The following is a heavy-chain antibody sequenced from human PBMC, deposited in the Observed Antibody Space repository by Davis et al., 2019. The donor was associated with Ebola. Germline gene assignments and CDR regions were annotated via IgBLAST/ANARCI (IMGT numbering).Heavy chain of an antibody. CDR1: GFTFGSSA. V-gene: IGHV3-23*01. Sequence: GESLKISCAASGFTFGSSAMNWVRQAPGKGLEWVSTFGTGGDTYYADSVKGRFAISRDNSRGTLYLQMNSLRVEDSAIYYCVKDSSNIWFDIWGQGTLVTVSS. D-gene: IGHD2/OR15-2a*01. J-gene: IGHJ3*02. CDR2: FGTGGDT. CDR3: VKDSSNIWFDI.